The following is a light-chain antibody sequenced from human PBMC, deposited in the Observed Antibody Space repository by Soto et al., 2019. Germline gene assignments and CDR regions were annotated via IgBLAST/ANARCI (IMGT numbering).Light chain of an antibody. V-gene: IGLV2-14*01. J-gene: IGLJ1*01. CDR2: DVS. CDR3: SSYTSSSTRV. Sequence: QSVLTQPASVSGSPGQSITISCTGTSSDVGGYNYVSWYQQHPGKAPKPMIYDVSNRPSGVSYRFSGSKSGNTASLTISGLQAEDEADYYCSSYTSSSTRVFGTGTKVTVL. CDR1: SSDVGGYNY.